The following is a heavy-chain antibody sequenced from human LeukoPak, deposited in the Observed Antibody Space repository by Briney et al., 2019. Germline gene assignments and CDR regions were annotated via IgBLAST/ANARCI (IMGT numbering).Heavy chain of an antibody. Sequence: GGFLRLSCAASGFTFSSYWMHWVRQAPGKGLVWVSLIISDGSSTSYADSVKGRFTISRDNAKNMLYLQMNSLRAEDTAVYYCARDTGYSINYWGQGTLVTVSS. J-gene: IGHJ4*02. CDR1: GFTFSSYW. CDR3: ARDTGYSINY. V-gene: IGHV3-74*01. CDR2: IISDGSST. D-gene: IGHD6-13*01.